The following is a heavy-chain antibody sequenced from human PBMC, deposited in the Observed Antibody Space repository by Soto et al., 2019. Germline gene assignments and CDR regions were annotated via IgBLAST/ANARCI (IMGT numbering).Heavy chain of an antibody. CDR3: ARDLRYDSSGLADV. V-gene: IGHV4-31*03. J-gene: IGHJ6*02. CDR1: GGSISSGGYY. D-gene: IGHD3-22*01. Sequence: QVQLQESGPGLVKPSQTLSLTCTVSGGSISSGGYYWCWIRQHPGKGLEWIGYIYYSGSTYYNPSLKSRVTISVDTSKNQFSLKLSSVTAADTAVYYCARDLRYDSSGLADVWGQGTTVTVSS. CDR2: IYYSGST.